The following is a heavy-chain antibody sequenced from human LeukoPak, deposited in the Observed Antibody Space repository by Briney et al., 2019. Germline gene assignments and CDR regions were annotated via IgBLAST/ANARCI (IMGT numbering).Heavy chain of an antibody. V-gene: IGHV1-18*01. D-gene: IGHD3-9*01. CDR2: ISAYNGNT. Sequence: ASVKVSCRASGYTFTSYGISWVRQAPGQGLEWMGWISAYNGNTNYAQKLQGRVTMTTDTSTSTAYMELRSLRSDDTAVYYCARSDLSYYDILTGYLQGFYYYYYMDVWGKGTTVTISS. CDR3: ARSDLSYYDILTGYLQGFYYYYYMDV. CDR1: GYTFTSYG. J-gene: IGHJ6*03.